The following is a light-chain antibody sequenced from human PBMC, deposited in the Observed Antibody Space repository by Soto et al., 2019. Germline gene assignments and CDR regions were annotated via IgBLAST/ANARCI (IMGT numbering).Light chain of an antibody. Sequence: DIQMTQSPSTLSASVGDRVTITCRASQSISSWLAWYQQKPGTAPKLLIYKASSLQSGVPSRFSGSGSGTEFTLTISSLQPDDFATYYCQQYSSYPYTFGQGTKREIK. CDR1: QSISSW. CDR3: QQYSSYPYT. J-gene: IGKJ2*01. CDR2: KAS. V-gene: IGKV1-5*03.